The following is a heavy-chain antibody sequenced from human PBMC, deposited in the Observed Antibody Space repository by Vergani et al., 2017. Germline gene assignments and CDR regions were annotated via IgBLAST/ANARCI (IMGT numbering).Heavy chain of an antibody. J-gene: IGHJ4*02. CDR2: ISYDGSNK. Sequence: QVQLVESGGGVVQPGRSLRLSCAASGFTFSSYGMHWVRQAPGKGLEWVAVISYDGSNKYYADSVKGRFTISRDNSKNTLYLQMNSLRAEDTAVYYCAKKKGYFDYWGQGTLVTVSS. CDR3: AKKKGYFDY. V-gene: IGHV3-30*18. CDR1: GFTFSSYG.